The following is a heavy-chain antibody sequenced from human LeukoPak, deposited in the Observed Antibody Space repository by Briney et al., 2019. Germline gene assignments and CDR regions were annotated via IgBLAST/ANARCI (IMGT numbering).Heavy chain of an antibody. Sequence: SETLSLTCTVSGGSISSYYWSWIRQPPGKGLEWIGYIYYSGSTNYNPSLKSRVTISVDTSKNQFSLKLSSVTAADTAVYYCATVRWIQYFDYWGQGTLVTVSS. J-gene: IGHJ4*02. CDR2: IYYSGST. CDR1: GGSISSYY. V-gene: IGHV4-59*01. D-gene: IGHD5-24*01. CDR3: ATVRWIQYFDY.